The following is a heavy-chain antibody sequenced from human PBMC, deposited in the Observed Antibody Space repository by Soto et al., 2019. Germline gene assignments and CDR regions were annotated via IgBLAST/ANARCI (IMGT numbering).Heavy chain of an antibody. CDR2: FYYTGST. V-gene: IGHV4-61*03. J-gene: IGHJ4*02. Sequence: QVQLQESGPGLVKSSETLSLTCTVSGGSVSSEHYYWNWIRQPPGKGLEWIGYFYYTGSTNYNPSPESRLPMSVDMSKNHFSLKLSSVTAADTAVYYCAGGTDGKKVAYWGQGTLVTVSS. D-gene: IGHD5-12*01. CDR1: GGSVSSEHYY. CDR3: AGGTDGKKVAY.